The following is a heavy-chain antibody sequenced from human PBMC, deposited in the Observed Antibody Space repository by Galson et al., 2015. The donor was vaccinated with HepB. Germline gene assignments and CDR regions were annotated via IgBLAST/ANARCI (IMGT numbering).Heavy chain of an antibody. CDR1: GFTFSSYG. J-gene: IGHJ4*02. D-gene: IGHD1-26*01. CDR3: ATSVVGATSY. V-gene: IGHV3-30*03. CDR2: ISYDGSNK. Sequence: SLRLSCAASGFTFSSYGMHWVRQAPGKGLEWVAVISYDGSNKYYADSVKGRFTISRDNSKNTLYLQMNSLRAEDTAVYYCATSVVGATSYWGQGTLVTVSS.